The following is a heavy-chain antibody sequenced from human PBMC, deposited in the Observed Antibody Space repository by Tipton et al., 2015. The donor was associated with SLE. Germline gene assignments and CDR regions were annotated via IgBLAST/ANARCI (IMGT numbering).Heavy chain of an antibody. CDR3: VRRRGGNYYDY. CDR2: IHYSGST. J-gene: IGHJ4*02. CDR1: GVSISSHY. D-gene: IGHD1-26*01. Sequence: TLSLTCTVSGVSISSHYWSWIRQSPGKGLEWIGNIHYSGSTTYNPSLKSPVTIALDASKNQVSLKMNFVTAADTAVYFCVRRRGGNYYDYWGQGTLVTVSS. V-gene: IGHV4-59*11.